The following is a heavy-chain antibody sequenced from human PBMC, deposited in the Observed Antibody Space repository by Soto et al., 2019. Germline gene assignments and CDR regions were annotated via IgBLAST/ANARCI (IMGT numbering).Heavy chain of an antibody. V-gene: IGHV3-30-3*01. D-gene: IGHD5-12*01. J-gene: IGHJ3*02. CDR3: ARVGLGYEAFDI. CDR2: ISYDGSNK. Sequence: PGGSLRLSCAASGFTFSSYAMHWVRQAPGKGLEWVAVISYDGSNKYYADSVKGRFTISRDNSKNTLYLQMNSLRAEDTAVYYCARVGLGYEAFDIWGQGTMVTVSS. CDR1: GFTFSSYA.